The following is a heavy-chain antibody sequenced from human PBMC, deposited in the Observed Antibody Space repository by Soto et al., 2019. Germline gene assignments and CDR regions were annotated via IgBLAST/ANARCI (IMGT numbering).Heavy chain of an antibody. Sequence: SVKVSCKASGGTFSSYAISWVRQAPGQGLEWMGGIIPIFGTANYAQKFQGRVTITADESTSTAYMELSSLRSEDTAVYYCARGPVDCSGGSCYSNYWGQGTLVTVSS. J-gene: IGHJ4*02. V-gene: IGHV1-69*13. CDR3: ARGPVDCSGGSCYSNY. CDR2: IIPIFGTA. CDR1: GGTFSSYA. D-gene: IGHD2-15*01.